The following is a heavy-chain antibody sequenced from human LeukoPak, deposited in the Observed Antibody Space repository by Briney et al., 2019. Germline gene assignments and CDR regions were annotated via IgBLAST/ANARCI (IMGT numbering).Heavy chain of an antibody. CDR3: AMNSKTGYDYVWGSYRYNDYYYYMDV. CDR2: INSDGSST. CDR1: GFTFDDYG. D-gene: IGHD3-16*02. J-gene: IGHJ6*03. V-gene: IGHV3-74*01. Sequence: GGSLRLSCAASGFTFDDYGMSWVRQAPGKGLEWVSRINSDGSSTSYADSVKGRFTISRDNAKNTLYLQMNSLRAEDTAVYYCAMNSKTGYDYVWGSYRYNDYYYYMDVWGKGTTVTISS.